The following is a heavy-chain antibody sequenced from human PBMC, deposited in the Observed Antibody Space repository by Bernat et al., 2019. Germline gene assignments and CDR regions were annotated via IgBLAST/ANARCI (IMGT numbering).Heavy chain of an antibody. Sequence: QVQLVESGGGVVQPGRSLRLSCAASGFTFSSYAMHWVRQAPGKGLEWVAVISYDGSNKYYADSVKGRFTISRDNSKNTLYLQMNSLRAEDTVVYYCATGQEEDAFDIWGQGTMVTVSS. V-gene: IGHV3-30-3*01. CDR3: ATGQEEDAFDI. J-gene: IGHJ3*02. CDR2: ISYDGSNK. D-gene: IGHD1-14*01. CDR1: GFTFSSYA.